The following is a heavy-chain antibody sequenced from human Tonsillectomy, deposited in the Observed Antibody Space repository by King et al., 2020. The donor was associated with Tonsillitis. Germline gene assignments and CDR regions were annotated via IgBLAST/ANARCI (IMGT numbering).Heavy chain of an antibody. V-gene: IGHV3-7*03. CDR3: VRGGXWYXXPXY. CDR2: IKQDGSEK. CDR1: GFTFSSYW. D-gene: IGHD2-15*01. J-gene: IGHJ4*02. Sequence: VQLVESGGGLVLPGGSLRLSCAASGFTFSSYWMNWVRQAPGKGLEWVANIKQDGSEKYFVDSVKGRFTISRDNAKNLIFLEMNSLRAEDTAVYSCVRGGXWYXXPXYWXQGPXVTVS.